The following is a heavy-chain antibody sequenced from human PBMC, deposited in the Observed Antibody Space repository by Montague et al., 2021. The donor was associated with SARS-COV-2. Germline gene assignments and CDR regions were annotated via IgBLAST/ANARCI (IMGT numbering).Heavy chain of an antibody. J-gene: IGHJ6*02. CDR2: INHSGST. CDR1: GGSFSGYY. D-gene: IGHD4-23*01. CDR3: ACGELTTLGLVYYYGMDV. Sequence: SETLSLTCAVYGGSFSGYYWTWIRQSPRKGLEWIGEINHSGSTNYNPSLKSRVTISVDTSKNQFSLKLSSVTAADTAVYYCACGELTTLGLVYYYGMDVWGQGTTVTVSS. V-gene: IGHV4-34*01.